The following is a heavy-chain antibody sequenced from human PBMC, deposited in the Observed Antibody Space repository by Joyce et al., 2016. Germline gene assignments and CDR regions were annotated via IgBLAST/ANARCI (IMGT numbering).Heavy chain of an antibody. Sequence: QVQLVESGGGVVQPGRSLRLSCSASGLTLGNYGVHWVRQAPGKGLVWVAVISYDGIYKYYADAVKGRFTISRDNSKNTVFLEMNSLRAEDTAVYYCAKILTATYSSGWFLDYWGQGTLVTVSS. J-gene: IGHJ4*02. D-gene: IGHD6-25*01. CDR3: AKILTATYSSGWFLDY. CDR2: ISYDGIYK. V-gene: IGHV3-30*18. CDR1: GLTLGNYG.